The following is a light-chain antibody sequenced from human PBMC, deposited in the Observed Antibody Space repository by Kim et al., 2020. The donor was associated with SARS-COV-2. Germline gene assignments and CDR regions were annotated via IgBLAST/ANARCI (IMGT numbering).Light chain of an antibody. V-gene: IGLV1-47*01. CDR1: TSNIASNY. CDR2: RDN. J-gene: IGLJ7*02. CDR3: AAWDDRLSNWV. Sequence: LRVTISCSGTTSNIASNYVPWYRQVPGTAPKLLIYRDNQRPSGVPDRVSGSKSGTSASLAIGGLRSEDEADYYCAAWDDRLSNWVFGGGTQLTAL.